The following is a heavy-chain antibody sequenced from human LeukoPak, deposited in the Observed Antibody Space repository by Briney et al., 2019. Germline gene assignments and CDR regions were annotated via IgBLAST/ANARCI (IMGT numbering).Heavy chain of an antibody. CDR2: ISGSGATT. Sequence: SGGSLRLSCAASGFIFTSYAMSWVRHTPGKGLEWVSGISGSGATTYYADSVKGRLTISRDNSKNTVYLQMNSLRAEDTAVYYCAKGARLRLGEDFDYWGQGTLVTVSS. J-gene: IGHJ4*02. CDR1: GFIFTSYA. D-gene: IGHD3-16*01. V-gene: IGHV3-23*01. CDR3: AKGARLRLGEDFDY.